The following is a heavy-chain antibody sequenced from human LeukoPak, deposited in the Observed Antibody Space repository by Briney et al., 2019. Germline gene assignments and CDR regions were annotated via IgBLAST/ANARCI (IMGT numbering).Heavy chain of an antibody. Sequence: GGSLRLSCAASGFTFSSYAMHWVRQAPGKGLEWVAVISYGGSNKYYADSVKGRFTISRDNSKNTLYLQMNSLRAEDTAVYYCARDSLRYFDWLFTPPDYWGQGTLVTVSS. CDR3: ARDSLRYFDWLFTPPDY. CDR2: ISYGGSNK. V-gene: IGHV3-30*04. D-gene: IGHD3-9*01. CDR1: GFTFSSYA. J-gene: IGHJ4*02.